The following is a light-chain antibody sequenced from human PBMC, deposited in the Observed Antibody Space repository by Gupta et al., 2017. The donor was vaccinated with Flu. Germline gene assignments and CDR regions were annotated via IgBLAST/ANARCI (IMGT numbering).Light chain of an antibody. CDR2: DVS. V-gene: IGLV2-14*04. J-gene: IGLJ1*01. Sequence: SSDVGRSNSVSWYRQHPGKAPNLLIYDVSSRPSGVSSRFSGSKSGNTASLTISGLQAEDETDYYCSSYTSTNTFYVFGTGTKVTVL. CDR1: SSDVGRSNS. CDR3: SSYTSTNTFYV.